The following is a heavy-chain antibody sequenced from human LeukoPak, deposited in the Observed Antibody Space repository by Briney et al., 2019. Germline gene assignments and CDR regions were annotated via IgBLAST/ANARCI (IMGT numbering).Heavy chain of an antibody. V-gene: IGHV4-38-2*02. CDR1: GYSISSGYY. CDR2: IYHSGST. D-gene: IGHD3-16*02. Sequence: NPSETLSLTCTVSGYSISSGYYWGWIRQPPGKGLEWIGSIYHSGSTNYNPSLKSRVTISVDKSKNQFSLKLSSVTAADTAVYYCARGRNNDYVWGSYRLNWFDPWGQGTLVTVSS. J-gene: IGHJ5*02. CDR3: ARGRNNDYVWGSYRLNWFDP.